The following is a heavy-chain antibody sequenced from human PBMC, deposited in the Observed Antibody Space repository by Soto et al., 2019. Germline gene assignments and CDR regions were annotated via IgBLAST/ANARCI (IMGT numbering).Heavy chain of an antibody. V-gene: IGHV3-23*01. CDR2: ISGSGGST. CDR1: GFTFSSYA. D-gene: IGHD2-2*01. Sequence: GALRLSCAASGFTFSSYAMSWVRQAPGKGLEWVSAISGSGGSTYYGDSGKGRFTISRDNSKNTLYLQMNSLRAEDTAVYYCAKDRGIVVVPAPLDAFDIWGQGTMVTVSS. J-gene: IGHJ3*02. CDR3: AKDRGIVVVPAPLDAFDI.